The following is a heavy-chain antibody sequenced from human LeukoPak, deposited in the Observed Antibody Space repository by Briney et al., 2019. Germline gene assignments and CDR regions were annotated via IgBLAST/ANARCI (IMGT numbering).Heavy chain of an antibody. V-gene: IGHV1-2*02. D-gene: IGHD3-22*01. J-gene: IGHJ4*02. CDR3: ARARRYDDSSGDYVY. Sequence: ASVKVSCKASGYTFTSYDMNWVRQAPGQGLEWMGWINPNSGSTNYAQKFQGRVTMTTDTSISTAYMELSRLRADDTGVYYCARARRYDDSSGDYVYWGQGTLVTVSS. CDR1: GYTFTSYD. CDR2: INPNSGST.